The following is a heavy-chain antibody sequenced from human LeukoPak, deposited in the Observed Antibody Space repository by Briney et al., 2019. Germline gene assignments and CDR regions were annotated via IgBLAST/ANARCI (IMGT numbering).Heavy chain of an antibody. CDR3: ARVPKSGYYYYYYMDV. J-gene: IGHJ6*03. V-gene: IGHV3-11*04. D-gene: IGHD3-10*01. CDR2: ISSSGSTI. CDR1: GFTFSDYY. Sequence: GGSLRLSCAASGFTFSDYYMSWIRQAPGKGLEWVSYISSSGSTIYYADSVKGRFTISRDNAKNSLYLQMNSLRAEDTAVYYCARVPKSGYYYYYYMDVWGKGTTVTVSS.